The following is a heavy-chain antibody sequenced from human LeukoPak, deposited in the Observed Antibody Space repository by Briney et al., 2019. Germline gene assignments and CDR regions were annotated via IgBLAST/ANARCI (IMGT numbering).Heavy chain of an antibody. J-gene: IGHJ4*02. CDR3: TKASAERCLGAFCYPFDH. D-gene: IGHD2-15*01. CDR2: ISSSGSTI. Sequence: PGGSLRLSCAASGFTFSSYEMNWVRQAPGKGLEWVSYISSSGSTIYYADSVKGRFTTSRDNSKNILYLQMNSLRVEDTAVYYCTKASAERCLGAFCYPFDHWSQGTLVTVSS. V-gene: IGHV3-48*03. CDR1: GFTFSSYE.